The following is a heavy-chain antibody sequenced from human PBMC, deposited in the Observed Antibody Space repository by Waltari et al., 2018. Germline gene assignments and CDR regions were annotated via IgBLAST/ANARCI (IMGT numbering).Heavy chain of an antibody. Sequence: EMQLVESGGGLVQPGGSLRLHCAASGFAFSRYDMYWVRQAAGKGLECVSGIYTTGDTYYPGSVKGRFTISRENAKNSLDLQMNNLRPGDTGVYYCARYTGYGMDVWGQGTTVTVSS. CDR1: GFAFSRYD. CDR2: IYTTGDT. CDR3: ARYTGYGMDV. J-gene: IGHJ6*02. V-gene: IGHV3-13*01. D-gene: IGHD5-18*01.